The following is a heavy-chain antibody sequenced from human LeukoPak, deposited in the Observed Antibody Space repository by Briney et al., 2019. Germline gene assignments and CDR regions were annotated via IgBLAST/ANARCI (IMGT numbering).Heavy chain of an antibody. CDR1: GFTFSSFS. CDR2: ISSSGSYI. CDR3: AREPHGGSGTYVYYYYYYMDV. J-gene: IGHJ6*03. D-gene: IGHD3-10*01. Sequence: GGSLRLSCAASGFTFSSFSMNWVRQAPGKGLEWVSSISSSGSYIYYADSVKGRFTISRDNAKNSLYLQMSSLRAEDTAVYYCAREPHGGSGTYVYYYYYYMDVWGKGTTVTVSS. V-gene: IGHV3-21*01.